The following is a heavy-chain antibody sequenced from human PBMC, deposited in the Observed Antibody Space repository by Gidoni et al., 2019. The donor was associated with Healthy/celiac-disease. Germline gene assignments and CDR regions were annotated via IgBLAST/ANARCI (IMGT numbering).Heavy chain of an antibody. V-gene: IGHV3-66*01. CDR3: ARDLRHRYCSSTSCYYI. CDR1: GFTVRSNY. J-gene: IGHJ4*02. CDR2: IYSGGST. Sequence: EVQLVEWGGGLVQPGGSLSLSCAPSGFTVRSNYMSWVRQAPGKGPEGVSVIYSGGSTYYADSVKGRFTISRDNSKNTLYLQMNSLRAEDTAVYYCARDLRHRYCSSTSCYYIWGQGTLVTVSS. D-gene: IGHD2-2*01.